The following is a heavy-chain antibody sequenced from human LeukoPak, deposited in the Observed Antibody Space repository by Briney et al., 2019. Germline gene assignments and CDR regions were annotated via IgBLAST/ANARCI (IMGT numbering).Heavy chain of an antibody. V-gene: IGHV4-59*12. J-gene: IGHJ6*02. CDR1: GGSISSYY. CDR2: VYYSGST. D-gene: IGHD1-1*01. CDR3: ARENGNDCYYYGMDV. Sequence: SETLSLTCTVSGGSISSYYWRWIRQPPGKGVERGGYVYYSGSTNYNPALTSRVTIPVDTTKNQFSLKLSPVTAADTAVYYSARENGNDCYYYGMDVWGQGTTVTVAS.